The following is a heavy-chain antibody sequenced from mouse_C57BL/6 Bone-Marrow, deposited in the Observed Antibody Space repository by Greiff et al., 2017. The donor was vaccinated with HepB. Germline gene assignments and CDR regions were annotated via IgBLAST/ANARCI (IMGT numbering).Heavy chain of an antibody. CDR1: GYTFTSYW. V-gene: IGHV1-69*01. CDR2: IDPSDSYT. D-gene: IGHD2-4*01. J-gene: IGHJ2*01. Sequence: QVQLQQPGAELVMPGASVKLSCKASGYTFTSYWMHWMKQRPGQGLEWIGEIDPSDSYTNYNQKFKGKSTLTVDKSSSTAYMQLSSLTSEDSAVYYCARWIYYDYDAGYFDYWGQGTTLTVSS. CDR3: ARWIYYDYDAGYFDY.